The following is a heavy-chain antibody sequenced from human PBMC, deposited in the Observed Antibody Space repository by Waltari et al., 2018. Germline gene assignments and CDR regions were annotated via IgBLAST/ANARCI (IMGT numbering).Heavy chain of an antibody. CDR3: SRNVDTALAGGPFDY. CDR2: IWYDGSNK. J-gene: IGHJ4*02. V-gene: IGHV3-33*01. D-gene: IGHD5-18*01. CDR1: GFTFSRYG. Sequence: QVQLVESGGGVVQPGRSLRLSCAASGFTFSRYGMHWVRQAPGKGLEWVAVIWYDGSNKYYAESVQGRFTIFRDNSKNTVDLRMNSLRAEDTAVYYCSRNVDTALAGGPFDYWGQGTRVTVSS.